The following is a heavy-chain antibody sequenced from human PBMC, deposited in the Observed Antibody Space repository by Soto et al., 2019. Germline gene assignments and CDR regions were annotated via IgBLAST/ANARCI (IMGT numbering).Heavy chain of an antibody. Sequence: QVQLVQSGAEVKKPGSSVKVSCKASGGSFGNSAINWVRQTPGQGLEWLGGFIPVYRTLNYAQKFQGRVTIAADEATGTAYMTLISLASDDTGVYYCATGVIWIGYFTVDSWGQGTRVTVSS. V-gene: IGHV1-69*01. CDR1: GGSFGNSA. CDR3: ATGVIWIGYFTVDS. D-gene: IGHD3-3*01. J-gene: IGHJ4*02. CDR2: FIPVYRTL.